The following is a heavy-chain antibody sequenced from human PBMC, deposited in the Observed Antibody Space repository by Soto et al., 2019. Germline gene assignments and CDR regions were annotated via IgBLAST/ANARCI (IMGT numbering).Heavy chain of an antibody. CDR1: GFTFSSYA. D-gene: IGHD1-26*01. CDR3: ARGVGTYFDY. CDR2: ISGSGGST. V-gene: IGHV3-23*01. J-gene: IGHJ4*02. Sequence: HPGGSLRLSCAASGFTFSSYAMSWVRQAPGKGLEWVSAISGSGGSTYYADSVKGRFTISRENAKNSLYLQMNSLRAGDTAVYYCARGVGTYFDYWGQGALVTVSS.